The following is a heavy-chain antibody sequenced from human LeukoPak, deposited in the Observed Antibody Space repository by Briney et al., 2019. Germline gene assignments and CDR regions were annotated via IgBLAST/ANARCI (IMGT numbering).Heavy chain of an antibody. CDR2: ISYDGSNK. V-gene: IGHV3-30*18. D-gene: IGHD5-18*01. Sequence: PGGSLRLSCAASGFTFSSYGMHWVRQAPGKGLEWVAVISYDGSNKYYADSVKGRFTISRDNSKNTLYLQMNSLRAEDTAVYYCAKDLYRFGYQDYYFDYWGQGTLVTVSS. J-gene: IGHJ4*02. CDR3: AKDLYRFGYQDYYFDY. CDR1: GFTFSSYG.